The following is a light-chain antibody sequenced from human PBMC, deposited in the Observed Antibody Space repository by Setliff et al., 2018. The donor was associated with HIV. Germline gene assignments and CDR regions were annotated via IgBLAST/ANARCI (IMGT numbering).Light chain of an antibody. CDR1: SSDVGAFNY. Sequence: QSVLTQPASVSGSPGQSITISCTGTSSDVGAFNYVSWYQQHPGTAPTLMISDVTNRPSGVSNRFSGSKSGNTASLTISGLQAEDEADYFCTSYTTSYTYVFG. CDR3: TSYTTSYTYV. J-gene: IGLJ1*01. V-gene: IGLV2-14*03. CDR2: DVT.